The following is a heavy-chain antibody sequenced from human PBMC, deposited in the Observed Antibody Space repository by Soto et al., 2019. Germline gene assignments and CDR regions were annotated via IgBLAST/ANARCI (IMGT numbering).Heavy chain of an antibody. CDR3: ARLSHIFPVETYYYHSMDI. J-gene: IGHJ6*02. Sequence: ETLSLTCSVSGGSVDNYHWSWIRRPPGKGLEWVGYIHSSGYTNYNPSLRSRLTLSVDTSKNQFSLRVSPVTAADTAVYYCARLSHIFPVETYYYHSMDIWGHGITVTVSS. V-gene: IGHV4-59*02. CDR1: GGSVDNYH. D-gene: IGHD3-9*01. CDR2: IHSSGYT.